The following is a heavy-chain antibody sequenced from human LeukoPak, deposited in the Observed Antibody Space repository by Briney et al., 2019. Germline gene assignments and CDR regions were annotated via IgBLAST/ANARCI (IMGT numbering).Heavy chain of an antibody. CDR2: TIGSGGST. Sequence: GGSLRLSCAASGFTFSNYAMSWVRQAPGKGLEWVSGTIGSGGSTDYADTVKGRFTISGDNSKNTLYLQMNSLRAEDTAIYYCAKGMSSWYYDYWGQGTLVTVSS. CDR1: GFTFSNYA. V-gene: IGHV3-23*01. J-gene: IGHJ4*02. CDR3: AKGMSSWYYDY. D-gene: IGHD6-13*01.